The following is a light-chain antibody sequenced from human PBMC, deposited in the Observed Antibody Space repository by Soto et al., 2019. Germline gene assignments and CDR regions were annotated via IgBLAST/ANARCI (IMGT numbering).Light chain of an antibody. CDR2: WAS. Sequence: DIVMTQSPDSLAVSLGERATINCKSSQSVLYSSNNKNYLTWYQQKQGQPPRLLIYWASTRESGVPDRFSGSGSGTDFTLTISSLQAEDVAVYYCQHHYSTPPAFGGGTKVEIK. V-gene: IGKV4-1*01. J-gene: IGKJ4*02. CDR1: QSVLYSSNNKNY. CDR3: QHHYSTPPA.